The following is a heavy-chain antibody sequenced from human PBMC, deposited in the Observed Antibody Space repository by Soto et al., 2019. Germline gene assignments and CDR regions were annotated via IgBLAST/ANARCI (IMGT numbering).Heavy chain of an antibody. Sequence: ASVKVSCKASGYTFTAYYIHWVRQAPGQGLEWMGWINPNNGDTNYGQRIQGRVTMTRDTSISTAYLELSSLRADDTAVYYCAALHEYSGYDRGFWGQGTRVTVSS. V-gene: IGHV1-2*02. J-gene: IGHJ4*02. CDR1: GYTFTAYY. CDR3: AALHEYSGYDRGF. CDR2: INPNNGDT. D-gene: IGHD5-12*01.